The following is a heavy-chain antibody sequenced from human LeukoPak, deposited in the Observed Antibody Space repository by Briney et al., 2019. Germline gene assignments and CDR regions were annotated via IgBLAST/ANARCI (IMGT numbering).Heavy chain of an antibody. V-gene: IGHV4-61*01. J-gene: IGHJ5*02. CDR1: GGSVSSGNYY. CDR3: ARWIAVAGRTGNWFDP. Sequence: PSETLSLTCTVSGGSVSSGNYYWSWIRQPPGKGLEWLGYIYYSGSTNYNASLKSRVTISVDTSKNQFSLKLSSVTAADTAVYYCARWIAVAGRTGNWFDPWGQGTLVTVSS. D-gene: IGHD6-19*01. CDR2: IYYSGST.